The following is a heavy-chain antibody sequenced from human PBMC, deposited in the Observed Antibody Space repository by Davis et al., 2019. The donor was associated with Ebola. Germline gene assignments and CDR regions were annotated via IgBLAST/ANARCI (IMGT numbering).Heavy chain of an antibody. J-gene: IGHJ5*02. Sequence: ASVKVSCKASGYTFTSYGISWVRQAPGQGLEWMGWISAYNGNTNYAQKLQGRVTMTTDTSTSTAYMELRSLRSDDTAVYYCARTIFGVVLSWFDPWGQGTLVTVSS. CDR1: GYTFTSYG. V-gene: IGHV1-18*01. D-gene: IGHD3-3*01. CDR2: ISAYNGNT. CDR3: ARTIFGVVLSWFDP.